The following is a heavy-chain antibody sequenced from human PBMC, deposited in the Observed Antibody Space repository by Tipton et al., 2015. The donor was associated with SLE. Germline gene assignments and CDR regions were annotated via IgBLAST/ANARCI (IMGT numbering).Heavy chain of an antibody. CDR3: AKFRYDDL. J-gene: IGHJ5*02. D-gene: IGHD3-9*01. Sequence: SLRLSCVVSGVTFSSHWMHWVRQAPGKGLVWVSRVNTDGVTTEYAHSVRGRFTISRDNAKNSLYLQMNGLRAEDTAVYYCAKFRYDDLWGQGTLVTVSS. V-gene: IGHV3-74*03. CDR1: GVTFSSHW. CDR2: VNTDGVTT.